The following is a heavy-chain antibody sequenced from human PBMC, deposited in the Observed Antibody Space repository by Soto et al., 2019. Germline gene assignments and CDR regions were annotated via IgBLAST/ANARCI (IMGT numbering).Heavy chain of an antibody. D-gene: IGHD2-8*01. CDR3: ASTQRFNGPENYWYYGMAV. CDR2: IIPSGGST. Sequence: ASVKVSCKASGYTFTSYYMHWVRQAPGQVLEWMGIIIPSGGSTSYAQKFQGRVTMTRDTSTSTVYMKLSSLRSEDTAVYYCASTQRFNGPENYWYYGMAVRGQGTTVTVSS. V-gene: IGHV1-46*01. CDR1: GYTFTSYY. J-gene: IGHJ6*02.